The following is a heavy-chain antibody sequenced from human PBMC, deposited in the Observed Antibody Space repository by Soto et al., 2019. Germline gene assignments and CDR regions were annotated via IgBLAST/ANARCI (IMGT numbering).Heavy chain of an antibody. CDR1: SDSISSYY. Sequence: QVQLQESGPGLVRPSETLSLTCTVSSDSISSYYWIWIRPSPGKGLEWIGYTDYSGNTNYNPSLKIRVTISGDTSKNQFSLRLSSVTAADTAVYYCARAVGDPLYYLDYWGQGTLVTVSS. CDR2: TDYSGNT. J-gene: IGHJ4*02. V-gene: IGHV4-59*08. CDR3: ARAVGDPLYYLDY. D-gene: IGHD6-19*01.